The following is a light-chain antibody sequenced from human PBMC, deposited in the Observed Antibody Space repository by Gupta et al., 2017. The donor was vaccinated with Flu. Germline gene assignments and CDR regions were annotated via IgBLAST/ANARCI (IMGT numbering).Light chain of an antibody. CDR2: EVT. V-gene: IGLV2-14*01. Sequence: QSALTQPASVSGSLRQSITISCTGTSSDIGAYNYVSWYQQHPGKAPKLIIYEVTNRPSGISDRYSASKSGNTASLNISGLQTEDEADYYCSSYSTVTASKVFGGGTRVTVL. CDR3: SSYSTVTASKV. J-gene: IGLJ1*01. CDR1: SSDIGAYNY.